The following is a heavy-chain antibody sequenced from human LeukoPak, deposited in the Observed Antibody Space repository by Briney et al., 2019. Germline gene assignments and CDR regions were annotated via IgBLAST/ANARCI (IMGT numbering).Heavy chain of an antibody. CDR3: VRDRGYDNSRYWRKDYDS. D-gene: IGHD3-22*01. Sequence: KPGGSLRLSCAASGFTFSDYYMSWIRQAPGKGLEWVSYISSSGSTLYYADSVKGRFTISTDNAKTSLYLQMNSRRARYKAVYYCVRDRGYDNSRYWRKDYDSWGQGTLVTVSS. CDR2: ISSSGSTL. V-gene: IGHV3-11*04. J-gene: IGHJ4*02. CDR1: GFTFSDYY.